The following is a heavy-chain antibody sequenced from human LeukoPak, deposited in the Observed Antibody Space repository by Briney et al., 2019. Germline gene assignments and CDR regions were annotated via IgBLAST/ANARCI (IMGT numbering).Heavy chain of an antibody. J-gene: IGHJ4*02. Sequence: GASVKVSCKASGYTFTSYDINWVRQDTGQGLEWMGWMNPNSGNTGYAQKFQGRVTMTRNTSISTAYMELSSLRSEDTAVYYCARGNDLAAADNSGVGYWGQGTLVTVPS. CDR2: MNPNSGNT. V-gene: IGHV1-8*01. CDR3: ARGNDLAAADNSGVGY. CDR1: GYTFTSYD. D-gene: IGHD6-13*01.